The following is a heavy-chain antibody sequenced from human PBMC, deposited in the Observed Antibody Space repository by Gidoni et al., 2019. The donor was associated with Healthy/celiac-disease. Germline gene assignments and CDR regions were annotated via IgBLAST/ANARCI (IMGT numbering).Heavy chain of an antibody. CDR2: INHSGST. J-gene: IGHJ5*02. V-gene: IGHV4-34*01. CDR1: GGSFSGYY. CDR3: ARRRLLLRGGVNWFDP. Sequence: QVQLQQWGAVLLTPSETLSLTCAVYGGSFSGYYWSWIRQPPGKGLEWIGEINHSGSTNYNPSLKSRVTISVDTSKNQFSLKLSSVTAADTAVYYCARRRLLLRGGVNWFDPWGQGTLVTVSS. D-gene: IGHD3-22*01.